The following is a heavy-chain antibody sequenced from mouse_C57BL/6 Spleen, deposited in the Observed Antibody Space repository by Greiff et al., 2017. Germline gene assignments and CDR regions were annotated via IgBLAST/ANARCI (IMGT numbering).Heavy chain of an antibody. Sequence: VQLQQSRPERVKPGASVKISCKASGYSFTDYNMNWVKQSNGKSLEWIGVINPNYGTTSYNQKFKGKATLTVDQSSSTAYMQLNSLTSEDSAVYYCAKGYSNSPWFAYWGQGTLVTVSA. CDR1: GYSFTDYN. CDR3: AKGYSNSPWFAY. J-gene: IGHJ3*01. CDR2: INPNYGTT. V-gene: IGHV1-39*01. D-gene: IGHD2-5*01.